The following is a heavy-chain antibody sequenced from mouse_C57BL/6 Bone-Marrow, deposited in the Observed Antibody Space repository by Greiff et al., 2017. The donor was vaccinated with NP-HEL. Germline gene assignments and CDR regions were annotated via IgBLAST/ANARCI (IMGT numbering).Heavy chain of an antibody. CDR2: INPSSGYT. D-gene: IGHD2-4*01. J-gene: IGHJ2*01. Sequence: QVQLQHSGAELARPGASVKMSCKASGYTFTSYTMHWVKQRPGQGLEWIGDINPSSGYTKYNQKFKDKATLTADKSSSTAYMQLSSLTSEDSAVYYCARDGYDYDGYWGQGTTLTVSS. V-gene: IGHV1-4*01. CDR3: ARDGYDYDGY. CDR1: GYTFTSYT.